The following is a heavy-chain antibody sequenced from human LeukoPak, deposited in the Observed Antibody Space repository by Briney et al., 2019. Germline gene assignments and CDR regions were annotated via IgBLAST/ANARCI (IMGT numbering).Heavy chain of an antibody. D-gene: IGHD6-6*01. V-gene: IGHV1-8*01. CDR1: GYTFTSYD. CDR2: MSPNSGNT. Sequence: ASVKVSCKASGYTFTSYDINWVRQATGQGLEWMGWMSPNSGNTGYAQKFQGRVTMTRNTSISTAYMELSSLRSEDTAVYYCARVLRRYSSSSVGSPGYYYYYMDVWGKGTTVTVSS. J-gene: IGHJ6*03. CDR3: ARVLRRYSSSSVGSPGYYYYYMDV.